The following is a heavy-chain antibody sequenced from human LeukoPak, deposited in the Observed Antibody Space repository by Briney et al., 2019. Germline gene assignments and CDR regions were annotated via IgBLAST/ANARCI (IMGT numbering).Heavy chain of an antibody. J-gene: IGHJ3*02. CDR3: ARSSHYDILTGYSEEDAFDI. CDR1: GFTVSSNY. D-gene: IGHD3-9*01. V-gene: IGHV3-53*01. Sequence: PGGSLRLSCAASGFTVSSNYMSWVRQAPGKGLEWVSVIYSGGSTDYADSVKGRFTISRDNSKNTLYLQMNSLRVEDTAVNYCARSSHYDILTGYSEEDAFDIWGQGTMVTVSS. CDR2: IYSGGST.